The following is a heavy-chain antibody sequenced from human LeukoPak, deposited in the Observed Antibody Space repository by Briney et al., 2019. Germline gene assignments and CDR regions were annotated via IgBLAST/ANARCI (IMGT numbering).Heavy chain of an antibody. Sequence: SVKVSCKASGGSFSRYAMNWVRQAPGQGLEWMGGIIPTIGAANYAQNFEGRVTITTDESTNTAYMEINNLRSDDTAVYYCARSQELVTMDDACDSWGQGTLVTVSS. CDR1: GGSFSRYA. V-gene: IGHV1-69*05. J-gene: IGHJ3*02. CDR3: ARSQELVTMDDACDS. CDR2: IIPTIGAA. D-gene: IGHD3-9*01.